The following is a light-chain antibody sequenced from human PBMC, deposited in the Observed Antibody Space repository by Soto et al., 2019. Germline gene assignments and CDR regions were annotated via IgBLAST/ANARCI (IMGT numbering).Light chain of an antibody. V-gene: IGKV1-27*01. J-gene: IGKJ4*01. CDR1: QSISNF. CDR2: AAS. CDR3: QKYHSAPALT. Sequence: DIQMTQSPSSLSASVGDRVTITCRASQSISNFLAWYQQKPGKVPKLLIYAASTLKSGVPSRFSGSGSGTDFTLTISSLQHEDVATSYCQKYHSAPALTFGGGTKVEIK.